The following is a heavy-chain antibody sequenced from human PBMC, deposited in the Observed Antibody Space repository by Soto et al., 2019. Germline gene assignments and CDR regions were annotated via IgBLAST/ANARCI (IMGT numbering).Heavy chain of an antibody. D-gene: IGHD2-8*02. CDR2: IWYDGSKK. CDR3: VGRGGSSTGY. Sequence: QVQLVESGGGVVQPGRSLRLSCAASGFTFSSYGMHWVRQAPGKGMEWVAVIWYDGSKKYYADSVKGRFTISRDNSKNTLYLQMNSLRAEDTAVYYWVGRGGSSTGYWGQGTLVTVSS. CDR1: GFTFSSYG. V-gene: IGHV3-33*01. J-gene: IGHJ4*02.